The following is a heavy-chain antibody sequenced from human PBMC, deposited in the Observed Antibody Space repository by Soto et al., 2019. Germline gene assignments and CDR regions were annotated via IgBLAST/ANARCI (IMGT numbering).Heavy chain of an antibody. D-gene: IGHD6-6*01. CDR3: AKFDLSSSLDY. Sequence: QVQLVESGGGVVQPGRSLRLSCAASGFTFSSFAMYWVRQAPGKGLEWVAVISYDGSKKYYADSVKGRFTISRDNSKNTLYLQMNSLRAEDTAVYYCAKFDLSSSLDYWGQGTLVTVSS. CDR1: GFTFSSFA. J-gene: IGHJ4*02. V-gene: IGHV3-30-3*02. CDR2: ISYDGSKK.